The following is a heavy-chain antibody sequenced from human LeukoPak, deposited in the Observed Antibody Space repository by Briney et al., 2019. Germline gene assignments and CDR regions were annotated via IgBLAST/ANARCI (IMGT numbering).Heavy chain of an antibody. Sequence: PGGSLRLSCAASGFTLSSYAMHWGCQAPRKGLEWVAVISYDGSKKYNADAGKGQFTISRDNSKNTLYLQMNSLRAEDTAVYYCARPGFRTSYDFWSGYPEGAFDIWGQGTMVTVSS. CDR1: GFTLSSYA. V-gene: IGHV3-30-3*01. CDR3: ARPGFRTSYDFWSGYPEGAFDI. D-gene: IGHD3-3*01. J-gene: IGHJ3*02. CDR2: ISYDGSKK.